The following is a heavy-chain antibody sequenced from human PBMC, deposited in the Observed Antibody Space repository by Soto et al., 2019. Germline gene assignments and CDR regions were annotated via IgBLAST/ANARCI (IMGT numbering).Heavy chain of an antibody. D-gene: IGHD3-3*01. CDR2: INHSGST. CDR3: ASGEYYDFWSGYFRY. CDR1: GGSFSGYY. J-gene: IGHJ4*02. Sequence: LSLTCAVYGGSFSGYYWSWIRQPPGKGLEWIGEINHSGSTNYNPSLKSRVTISVDTSKNQFSLKLSSVTAADTAVYYCASGEYYDFWSGYFRYWGQGTLVTSPQ. V-gene: IGHV4-34*01.